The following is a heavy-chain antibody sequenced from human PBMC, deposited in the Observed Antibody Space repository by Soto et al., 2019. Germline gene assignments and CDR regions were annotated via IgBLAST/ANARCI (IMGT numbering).Heavy chain of an antibody. D-gene: IGHD5-18*01. J-gene: IGHJ6*02. CDR1: GGSISSSSYY. Sequence: QLQLQESGPGLVKPSETLSLTCTVSGGSISSSSYYWGWIRQPPGKGLEWIGSIYYSGSTYYNPSLKSRVTISVATSKNQFSLKLRSVTAADTAVYYCARQGGYSYGYGMDVWGQGTTVTVSS. V-gene: IGHV4-39*01. CDR2: IYYSGST. CDR3: ARQGGYSYGYGMDV.